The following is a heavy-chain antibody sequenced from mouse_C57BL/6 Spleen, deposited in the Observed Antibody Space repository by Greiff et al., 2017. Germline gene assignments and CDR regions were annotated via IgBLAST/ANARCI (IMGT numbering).Heavy chain of an antibody. CDR2: IYPSDSET. Sequence: QVHVKQPGAELVRPGSSVKLSCKASGYTFTSYWMDWVKQRPGQGLEWIGNIYPSDSETHYNQKFKDKATLTVDKSSSTAYMQLSSLTSEDSAVYYCGREDYWGQGTTLTVSS. V-gene: IGHV1-61*01. CDR1: GYTFTSYW. J-gene: IGHJ2*01. CDR3: GREDY.